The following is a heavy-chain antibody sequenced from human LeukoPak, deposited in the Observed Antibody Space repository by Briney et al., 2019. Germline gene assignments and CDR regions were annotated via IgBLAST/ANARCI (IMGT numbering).Heavy chain of an antibody. D-gene: IGHD2-15*01. V-gene: IGHV4-34*01. CDR2: INHSGST. CDR3: ARGRIVVVVAATRPFDY. Sequence: SETLSLTCAVYGGSFSGYYWSWIRQPPGRGLEWIGEINHSGSTNYNPSLKSRVTISVDTSKNQFSLKLSSVTAADTAVYYCARGRIVVVVAATRPFDYWGQGTLVTVSS. J-gene: IGHJ4*02. CDR1: GGSFSGYY.